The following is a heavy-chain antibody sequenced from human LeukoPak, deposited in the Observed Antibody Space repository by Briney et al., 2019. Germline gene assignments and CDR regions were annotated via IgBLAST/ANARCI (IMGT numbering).Heavy chain of an antibody. CDR2: IYSGGST. CDR1: GFTVSSNY. CDR3: ARCCVYYYDSSGYFPDY. D-gene: IGHD3-22*01. Sequence: GGSLRLSCAASGFTVSSNYMSWVRQAPGKGLEWVSVIYSGGSTYYPDSVKGRFTISRDNSKKTLYLQMNSLRAEDTAVYYCARCCVYYYDSSGYFPDYWGQGTLVTVSS. J-gene: IGHJ4*02. V-gene: IGHV3-53*01.